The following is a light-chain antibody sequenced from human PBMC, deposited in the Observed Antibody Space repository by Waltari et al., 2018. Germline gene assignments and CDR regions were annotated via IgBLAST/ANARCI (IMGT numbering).Light chain of an antibody. CDR2: KTS. J-gene: IGKJ4*02. CDR3: QQYSPYPRT. V-gene: IGKV1-5*03. Sequence: DIQMTQSPSTLSASVGDRVTITCRASQSSSEWLAWYQQKPGKAPKLLIYKTSNLQSGVPSRFSGSGSGTEFTLTISSLQPDDFATYYCQQYSPYPRTFGGGTKVEIK. CDR1: QSSSEW.